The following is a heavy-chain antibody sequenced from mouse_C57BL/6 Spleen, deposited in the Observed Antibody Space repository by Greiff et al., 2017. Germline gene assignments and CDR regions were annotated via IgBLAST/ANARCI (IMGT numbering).Heavy chain of an antibody. CDR3: ARGAYYSNYNAY. D-gene: IGHD2-5*01. CDR1: GYSITSGYY. J-gene: IGHJ3*01. Sequence: EVKLVESGPGLVKPSQSLSLTCSVTGYSITSGYYWNWIRQFPGNKLEWMSYISYDGSNNYNPSLKNRISITRDTSKNQFFLKLNSVTTEDTATYYCARGAYYSNYNAYWGQGTLVTVSA. CDR2: ISYDGSN. V-gene: IGHV3-6*01.